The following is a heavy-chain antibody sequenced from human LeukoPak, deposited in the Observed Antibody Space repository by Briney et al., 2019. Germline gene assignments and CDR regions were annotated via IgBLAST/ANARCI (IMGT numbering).Heavy chain of an antibody. CDR1: GFTFNRNW. V-gene: IGHV3-7*04. CDR3: ARDVGKGYFDY. Sequence: GGSLRLSCAASGFTFNRNWMSWLRQAPGKGREWVANIKEDGRVKNYEDSVKGRFTISRDNAANSVSLLLNSLRAEDTAVYYCARDVGKGYFDYWGQGTLVTVSS. CDR2: IKEDGRVK. J-gene: IGHJ4*02.